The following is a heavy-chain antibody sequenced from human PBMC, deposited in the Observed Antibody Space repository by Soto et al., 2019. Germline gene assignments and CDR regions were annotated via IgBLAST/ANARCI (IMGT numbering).Heavy chain of an antibody. CDR1: EFTFSGRS. Sequence: EVQLVESGGGLVQPGGSLRLSCAASEFTFSGRSLHWVRQAPGKGLVWVSGIDKVGTDSTYADSVKGRFTSSRDNAQNTVYLQVTSLSVEDTAVYYCARGWFGPDVWGKGTTVTVSS. D-gene: IGHD3-10*01. V-gene: IGHV3-74*01. J-gene: IGHJ6*03. CDR2: IDKVGTDS. CDR3: ARGWFGPDV.